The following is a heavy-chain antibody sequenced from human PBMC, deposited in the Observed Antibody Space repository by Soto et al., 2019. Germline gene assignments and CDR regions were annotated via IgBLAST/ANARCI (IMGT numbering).Heavy chain of an antibody. CDR1: GGSFSGYY. D-gene: IGHD6-13*01. Sequence: PSETVSLTCAVYGGSFSGYYWSWIRQPPGKGLERIGEINHSGSTNYNPSLKSRVTISVDTSKNQFSLKLSSVTAADTAVYYCARARIAAAGSYYYYYYGMDVWGQGTTVTVSS. CDR2: INHSGST. CDR3: ARARIAAAGSYYYYYYGMDV. J-gene: IGHJ6*02. V-gene: IGHV4-34*01.